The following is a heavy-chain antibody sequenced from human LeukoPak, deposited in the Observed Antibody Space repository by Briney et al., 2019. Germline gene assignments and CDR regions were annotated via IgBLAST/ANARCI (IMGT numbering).Heavy chain of an antibody. J-gene: IGHJ4*02. CDR2: IYSGGST. CDR3: ARDGLPYSSSQLGLDY. D-gene: IGHD6-13*01. CDR1: GFTVSSNY. V-gene: IGHV3-53*01. Sequence: GGSLRLSCAASGFTVSSNYMSWVRQAPGKGLEWVSVIYSGGSTYYADSVKGRFTISRDNSKNTLYLQMNSLRAEDTAVYYCARDGLPYSSSQLGLDYWGQGTLVTVSS.